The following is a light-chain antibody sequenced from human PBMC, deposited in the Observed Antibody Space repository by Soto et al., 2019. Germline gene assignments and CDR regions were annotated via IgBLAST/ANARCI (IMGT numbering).Light chain of an antibody. Sequence: DIQMTQSPSSVSASVGDIMTITCLASQDIGGRLAWFQQKPGKAPQYLIQAASTLQSGVPSRFSGSGSGTDFNLTISRLQTEEFATYYCQQLNSYTPTFGGGTKVDIK. CDR2: AAS. J-gene: IGKJ4*01. CDR1: QDIGGR. V-gene: IGKV1-12*01. CDR3: QQLNSYTPT.